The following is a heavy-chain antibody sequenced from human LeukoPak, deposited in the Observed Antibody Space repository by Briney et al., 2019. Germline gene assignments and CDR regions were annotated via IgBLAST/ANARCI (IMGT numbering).Heavy chain of an antibody. D-gene: IGHD1/OR15-1a*01. V-gene: IGHV4-34*01. Sequence: SETLSLTCAVYGGSFSGYYWSWIRQPPGKGLEWIGEINHSGSTNYNPSLKSRVTISVDTSKNQFSLKLSSVTAADTAVYYCARPVQLEQLQASAFDIWGQGTMVTVSS. CDR1: GGSFSGYY. CDR3: ARPVQLEQLQASAFDI. CDR2: INHSGST. J-gene: IGHJ3*02.